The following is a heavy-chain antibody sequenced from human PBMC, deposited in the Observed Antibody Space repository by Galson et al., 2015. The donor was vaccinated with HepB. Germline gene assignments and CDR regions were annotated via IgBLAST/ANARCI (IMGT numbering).Heavy chain of an antibody. J-gene: IGHJ3*02. V-gene: IGHV3-21*01. Sequence: SLRLSCAASGFTFSSHSMHWVRQAPGKGLEWVSSISSDINYIDYADSVKGRFAISRDNAKNSLYLQMHSLRAEDTAVYYCANSGIHDAFDIWGHGTIVTVSS. CDR3: ANSGIHDAFDI. D-gene: IGHD1-26*01. CDR2: ISSDINYI. CDR1: GFTFSSHS.